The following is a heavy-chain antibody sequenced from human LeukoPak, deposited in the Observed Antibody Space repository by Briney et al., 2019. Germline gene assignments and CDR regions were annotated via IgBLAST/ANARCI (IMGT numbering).Heavy chain of an antibody. V-gene: IGHV1-18*01. CDR1: GYTFTTNG. Sequence: ASVTFYCTASGYTFTTNGISWMRHAPGQGLGWRGWMSYYNGETNNAQKLQGRVTMTTDTSTITAYIEMRSLRSDDTAVDYCARDNRYYDNVWCSYLYFDYWGQGTLVTVSS. J-gene: IGHJ4*02. CDR3: ARDNRYYDNVWCSYLYFDY. CDR2: MSYYNGET. D-gene: IGHD3-16*02.